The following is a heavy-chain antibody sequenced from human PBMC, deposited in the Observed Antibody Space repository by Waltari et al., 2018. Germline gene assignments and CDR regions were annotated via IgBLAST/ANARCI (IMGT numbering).Heavy chain of an antibody. D-gene: IGHD2-21*02. Sequence: QVQLQESGPSLLKPSETLSLICTVSGGSLRGFYWRWVRQPPGKGLDWIGYIYYTGSTNFNPSLKSRVTMSVDTSKNQFSLKLSAVTAADTALYYCARGGGGDWEWFDPWGQGNLVTVSS. J-gene: IGHJ5*02. CDR1: GGSLRGFY. V-gene: IGHV4-59*01. CDR2: IYYTGST. CDR3: ARGGGGDWEWFDP.